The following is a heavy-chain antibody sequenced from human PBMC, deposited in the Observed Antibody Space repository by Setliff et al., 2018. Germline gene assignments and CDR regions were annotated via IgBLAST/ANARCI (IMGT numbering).Heavy chain of an antibody. D-gene: IGHD3-3*01. J-gene: IGHJ6*03. V-gene: IGHV4-4*09. CDR2: IYTSWST. CDR3: ARMTGFFYVDA. Sequence: SETLSLTCTVSGDSINNFYWTWIRQPPGKGLEWLGQIYTSWSTNYNPSLKSRVTILVDTSKNQFSLRLSSVTAADTAVYYCARMTGFFYVDAWGNGTTVTVSS. CDR1: GDSINNFY.